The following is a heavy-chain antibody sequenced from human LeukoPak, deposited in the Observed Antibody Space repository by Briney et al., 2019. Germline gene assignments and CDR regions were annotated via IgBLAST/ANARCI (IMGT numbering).Heavy chain of an antibody. CDR1: GFTFSSYA. CDR3: AKDHLPGRDYYYMDV. V-gene: IGHV3-23*01. Sequence: GGSLRLSCAASGFTFSSYAMHWVRQAPGKGLEWVSGITGSGGTTYSADSVKGRFTISRDNSKNTLYLQMNSLRAEDTALYYCAKDHLPGRDYYYMDVWGKGTTVTVSS. J-gene: IGHJ6*03. CDR2: ITGSGGTT.